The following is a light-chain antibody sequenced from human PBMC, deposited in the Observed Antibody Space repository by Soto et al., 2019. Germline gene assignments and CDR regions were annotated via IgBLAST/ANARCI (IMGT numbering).Light chain of an antibody. CDR2: AAS. Sequence: EIVMTQSPGTLSVSPGERATLSCRASQSVSNKLAWYQQKPGQAPRLLIYAASTRAAGVPARFSGSVSGTEFTLTISSLQSEDFAVYYCQQYNRWPITFGQGPRLEVK. V-gene: IGKV3-15*01. CDR1: QSVSNK. CDR3: QQYNRWPIT. J-gene: IGKJ5*01.